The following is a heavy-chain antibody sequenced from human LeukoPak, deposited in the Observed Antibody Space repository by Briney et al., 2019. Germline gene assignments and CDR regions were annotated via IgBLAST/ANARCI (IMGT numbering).Heavy chain of an antibody. CDR2: IRYDGSNK. Sequence: GGSLRPSCAASGFTFSSYGMHWVRQAPGKGLEWVAFIRYDGSNKYYADSVKGRFTISRDNSKNTLYLQMNSLRAEDTAVYYCAKSLNYYDSSGYYGALDYWGQGTLVTVSS. V-gene: IGHV3-30*02. J-gene: IGHJ4*02. D-gene: IGHD3-22*01. CDR3: AKSLNYYDSSGYYGALDY. CDR1: GFTFSSYG.